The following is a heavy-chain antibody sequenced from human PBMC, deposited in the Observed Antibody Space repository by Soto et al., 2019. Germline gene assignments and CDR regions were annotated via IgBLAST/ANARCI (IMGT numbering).Heavy chain of an antibody. CDR3: ARVRLVGVTWGPSDAFDI. V-gene: IGHV1-46*01. CDR2: INPSGGST. CDR1: GDRLTSKY. D-gene: IGHD3-16*01. Sequence: GASAKVTSAASGDRLTSKYLHWVRQAPRQGLEWMGIINPSGGSTSYAQKFQGRVTMTRDTSTSTVYMELSSLRSEDTAVYYCARVRLVGVTWGPSDAFDIWGQGTMVTVSS. J-gene: IGHJ3*02.